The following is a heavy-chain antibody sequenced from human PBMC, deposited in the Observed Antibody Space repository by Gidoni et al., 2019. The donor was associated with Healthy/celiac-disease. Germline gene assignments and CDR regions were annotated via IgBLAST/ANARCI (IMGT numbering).Heavy chain of an antibody. Sequence: QVQLVQSGAEVKKPGASVKVSCKASGYTFTSYAMHWVRQAPGQRLEWMGWINAGNGNTKYSQKFQGRVTITRDTSASTAYMELSSLRSEDTAVYYCARDLSGSGYSPFDYWGQGTLVTVSS. CDR1: GYTFTSYA. CDR3: ARDLSGSGYSPFDY. V-gene: IGHV1-3*01. D-gene: IGHD3-3*01. J-gene: IGHJ4*02. CDR2: INAGNGNT.